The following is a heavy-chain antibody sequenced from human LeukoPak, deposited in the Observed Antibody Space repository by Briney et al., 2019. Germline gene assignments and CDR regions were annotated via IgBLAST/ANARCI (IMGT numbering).Heavy chain of an antibody. D-gene: IGHD2-15*01. CDR2: INSDGSST. CDR3: AKDERCSGGSCYPGY. CDR1: GFTFSSYW. Sequence: GGSLRLSCAASGFTFSSYWMHWVRQAPGKGLVWVSRINSDGSSTSYADSVKGRFTISRDNAKITLYLQMNSLRAEDTAVYYCAKDERCSGGSCYPGYWGQGTLVTVSS. J-gene: IGHJ4*02. V-gene: IGHV3-74*01.